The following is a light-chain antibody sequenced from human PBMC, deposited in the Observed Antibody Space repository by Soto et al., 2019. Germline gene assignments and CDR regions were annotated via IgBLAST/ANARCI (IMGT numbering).Light chain of an antibody. J-gene: IGLJ3*02. CDR1: SSDVGGYTY. Sequence: QSALTQPASVSGSPGQSITISCTGTSSDVGGYTYVSWYQQHPRKAPKLIISEVSNRPSGVSHRFSGSNSGNTASLTISGLQAADEADYYCSSYTSSSTLVFGGGTKLTVL. CDR2: EVS. V-gene: IGLV2-14*01. CDR3: SSYTSSSTLV.